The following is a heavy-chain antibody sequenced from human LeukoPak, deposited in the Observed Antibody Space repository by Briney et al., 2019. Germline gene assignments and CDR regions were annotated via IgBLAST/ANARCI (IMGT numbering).Heavy chain of an antibody. Sequence: SGAPSLTCTVSGGSISSSSYYGGSIRLPPGKGLGLIGIIYYGGSTYYNPSLKGRVTISVDKSKNQFSLKLSSVTAADTAVYYCARLSLSIAVAGTDFDYWGQGTLVTVSS. J-gene: IGHJ4*02. CDR3: ARLSLSIAVAGTDFDY. CDR1: GGSISSSSYY. V-gene: IGHV4-39*01. CDR2: IYYGGST. D-gene: IGHD6-19*01.